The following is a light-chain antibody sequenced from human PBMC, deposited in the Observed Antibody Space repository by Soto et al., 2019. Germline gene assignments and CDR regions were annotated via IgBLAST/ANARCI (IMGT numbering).Light chain of an antibody. CDR1: QSVRSTY. J-gene: IGKJ1*01. V-gene: IGKV3-20*01. CDR3: QQYGSSPGT. Sequence: EIVMTQSPVTLSVSPGERATLSCRASQSVRSTYLAWYQQKPGQAPRLLIYGASSRATGIPDRFSGSGSGTDFTLTISRLEPEDFAVYYCQQYGSSPGTFGQGTKVDIK. CDR2: GAS.